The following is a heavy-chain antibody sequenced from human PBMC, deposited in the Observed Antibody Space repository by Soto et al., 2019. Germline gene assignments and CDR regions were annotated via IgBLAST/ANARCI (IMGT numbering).Heavy chain of an antibody. CDR2: ITTDKGKT. Sequence: QVQLVQSGPEVKKPGASVKVSCKTSGYTFTSYGISWVRQAPGQGLEWMGWITTDKGKTTDAQKFQGRVTMTTDTSTITAYMEMRSLRSDDTAVYYCATRSPAFDYWGQGTLVTVSS. CDR3: ATRSPAFDY. J-gene: IGHJ4*02. CDR1: GYTFTSYG. V-gene: IGHV1-18*01.